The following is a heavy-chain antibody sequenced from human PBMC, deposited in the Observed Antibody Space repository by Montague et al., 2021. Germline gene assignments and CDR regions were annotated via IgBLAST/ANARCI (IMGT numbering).Heavy chain of an antibody. V-gene: IGHV4-59*01. J-gene: IGHJ6*02. CDR2: IYYSRRT. D-gene: IGHD1-14*01. CDR3: AVTNPYYYYYMDV. CDR1: GASISDYY. Sequence: SETLSLTCSVSGASISDYYWSWIRQPPGKGLEWIGYIYYSRRTNYNPSLKSRVTISVDTSKNQFSLKLSSVTAADTAFYYCAVTNPYYYYYMDVWGQGTTVTVSS.